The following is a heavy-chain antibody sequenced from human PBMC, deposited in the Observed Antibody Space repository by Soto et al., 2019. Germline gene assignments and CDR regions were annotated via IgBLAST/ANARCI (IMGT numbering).Heavy chain of an antibody. J-gene: IGHJ4*02. CDR1: GYTFTSYA. V-gene: IGHV1-3*01. Sequence: ASVKVSCKASGYTFTSYAMHWVRQAPGQRLEWMGWINAGNGNTKYSQKFQGRVTINRDTSASTAYMELSSLRSEDTAVYYCARILGYCSGGTCDYWGQGTLVTVSS. CDR3: ARILGYCSGGTCDY. D-gene: IGHD2-15*01. CDR2: INAGNGNT.